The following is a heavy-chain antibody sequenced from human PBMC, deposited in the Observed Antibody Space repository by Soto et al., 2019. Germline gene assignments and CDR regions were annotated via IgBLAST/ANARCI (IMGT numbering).Heavy chain of an antibody. D-gene: IGHD3-22*01. CDR1: GFTFSSYS. V-gene: IGHV3-48*02. J-gene: IGHJ4*02. CDR3: ARGLYYYDSSGYWGY. Sequence: GGSLRVSWAASGFTFSSYSMNWVRQAPGKGLEWVSYISSSSSTIYYADSVKGRFTISRDNAKNSLYLQMNSLRDEDTAVYYCARGLYYYDSSGYWGYWGQGTLVTVSS. CDR2: ISSSSSTI.